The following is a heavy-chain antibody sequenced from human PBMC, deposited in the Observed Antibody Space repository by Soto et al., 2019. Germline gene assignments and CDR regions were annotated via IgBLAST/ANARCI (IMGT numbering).Heavy chain of an antibody. D-gene: IGHD4-17*01. CDR2: IYYSGRT. Sequence: PSETLSLTCTVSGGSIRDYFWTWIRQPPGKGLEWIGYIYYSGRTNYNPSLKSRVSISVDTSKNHFSLQLRSVTAADTAVYYCARVAGDAFGDSGGFDYWRQGTLVTVS. CDR3: ARVAGDAFGDSGGFDY. CDR1: GGSIRDYF. V-gene: IGHV4-59*01. J-gene: IGHJ4*02.